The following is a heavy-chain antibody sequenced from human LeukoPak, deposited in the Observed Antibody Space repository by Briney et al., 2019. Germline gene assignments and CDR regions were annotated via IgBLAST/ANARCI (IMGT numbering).Heavy chain of an antibody. D-gene: IGHD6-13*01. V-gene: IGHV4-4*07. CDR1: GGSISNYY. CDR2: IYTSGTT. Sequence: SETLSLTCTVSGGSISNYYWSWIRQPAGKGLEWIGRIYTSGTTNYNPSLKSRVTISVDTSKNQFSLKLSSVTAADTAVYYCARVPTYEIAAARVGYAFDIWGQGTMVTVSS. J-gene: IGHJ3*02. CDR3: ARVPTYEIAAARVGYAFDI.